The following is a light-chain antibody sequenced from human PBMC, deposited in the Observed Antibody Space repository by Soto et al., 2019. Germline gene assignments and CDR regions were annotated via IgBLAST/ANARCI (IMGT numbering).Light chain of an antibody. CDR1: KSISSW. V-gene: IGKV1-5*03. Sequence: DIQMTQSPSTLSASVGDRVPITCRASKSISSWLAWYQQKPGKAPKLLIYKASGLESGVPSRFSGSGSGTEFTLTISSLQPDDFATYYCQQYSSYSTFGQGTKVEIK. CDR2: KAS. J-gene: IGKJ1*01. CDR3: QQYSSYST.